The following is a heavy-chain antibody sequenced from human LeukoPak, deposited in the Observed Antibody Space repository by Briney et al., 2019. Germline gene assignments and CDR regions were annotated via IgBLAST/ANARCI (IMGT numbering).Heavy chain of an antibody. CDR2: ISAYNGNT. Sequence: ASVKVSCKASGYTFTSYGISWVRQAPGQGLEWMGWISAYNGNTNYAQKLQGRVTMTTDTSTSTAYMELRGLRSDDTAVYYCARDRSYNWNDGIDYWGQGTLVTVSS. V-gene: IGHV1-18*01. CDR3: ARDRSYNWNDGIDY. D-gene: IGHD1-1*01. J-gene: IGHJ4*02. CDR1: GYTFTSYG.